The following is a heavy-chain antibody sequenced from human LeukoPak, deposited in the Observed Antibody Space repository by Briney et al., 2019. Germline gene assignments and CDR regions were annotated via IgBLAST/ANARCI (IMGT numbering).Heavy chain of an antibody. CDR2: ISGSGGST. Sequence: GGSLRLSCAASGFTFSSYAMSWVRQAPGKGLEWVSAISGSGGSTYYADSVKGRFTISRDNSKNTLYLQMNSLRAEDTAVYYCARGGYCSSTGCSAEADYWGQGTLVTVSS. CDR1: GFTFSSYA. CDR3: ARGGYCSSTGCSAEADY. D-gene: IGHD2-2*01. V-gene: IGHV3-23*01. J-gene: IGHJ4*02.